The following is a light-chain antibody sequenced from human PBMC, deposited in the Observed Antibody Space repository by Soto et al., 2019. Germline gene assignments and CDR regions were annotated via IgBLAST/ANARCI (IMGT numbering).Light chain of an antibody. Sequence: QSVLTQPPSASGSPGQSVTISCTGTSSDVGGSDYVSWYQHHPGKAPKLMIYEVSKRPSGVPDRFSGSKSNNTASLTVSGLQTVDEANSYCYSYAGANNMLFGGGTNLTVL. CDR2: EVS. J-gene: IGLJ2*01. V-gene: IGLV2-8*01. CDR1: SSDVGGSDY. CDR3: YSYAGANNML.